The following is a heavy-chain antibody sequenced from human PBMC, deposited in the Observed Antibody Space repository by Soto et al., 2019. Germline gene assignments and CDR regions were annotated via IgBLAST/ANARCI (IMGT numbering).Heavy chain of an antibody. CDR1: GGSISSGGYY. CDR3: ARAFRYCSGGSCKTPAEYFQH. J-gene: IGHJ1*01. V-gene: IGHV4-31*03. CDR2: IYYSGST. D-gene: IGHD2-15*01. Sequence: SETLSLTCTVSGGSISSGGYYWSWIRQHPGKGLEWVGYIYYSGSTYYNPSLKSRVTISVDTSKNQFSLKLSSVTAADTAVYYCARAFRYCSGGSCKTPAEYFQHWGQGTQVTVSS.